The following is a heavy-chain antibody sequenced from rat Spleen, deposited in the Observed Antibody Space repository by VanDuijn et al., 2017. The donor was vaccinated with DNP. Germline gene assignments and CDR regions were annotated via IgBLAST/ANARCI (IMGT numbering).Heavy chain of an antibody. CDR3: ARHGYYSARDWFAY. V-gene: IGHV3-1*01. CDR2: ISYSGST. CDR1: GYSITSNY. D-gene: IGHD1-1*01. Sequence: EVQLQESGSGLVKPSQSLSLTCSVTGYSITSNYWGWIRKFPGNKLEYIGHISYSGSTNYNPSLKSRLSITRDTSKNHFLLHLNSVTTEDTATYYCARHGYYSARDWFAYWGQGTLVTVSS. J-gene: IGHJ3*01.